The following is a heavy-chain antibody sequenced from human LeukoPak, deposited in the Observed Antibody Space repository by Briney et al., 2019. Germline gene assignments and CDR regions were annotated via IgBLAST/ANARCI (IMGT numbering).Heavy chain of an antibody. CDR2: IYSDGTT. D-gene: IGHD4-17*01. CDR1: GFTVSGNY. J-gene: IGHJ4*02. Sequence: PGGSLRLSCAASGFTVSGNYMNWVRQAPGKGLEWVSIIYSDGTTYYADSVKGRFTISRGNSKNTLYLQMNSLRAEDTAVYYCAKDSDDYGDALDYWGQGTLVTVSS. CDR3: AKDSDDYGDALDY. V-gene: IGHV3-53*01.